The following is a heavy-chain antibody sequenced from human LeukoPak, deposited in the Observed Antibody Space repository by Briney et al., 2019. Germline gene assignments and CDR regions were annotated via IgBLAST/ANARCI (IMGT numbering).Heavy chain of an antibody. J-gene: IGHJ4*02. Sequence: GGCMRLSCAASILSFNSFWMCWVRQAPWKGLEWVANIKQDGTENYYVDSAKGRFTISRDNAKNSVYLQMNSLRAEDTAVYYCARDVSRTVTLDYWGQGTLVTVSS. CDR3: ARDVSRTVTLDY. CDR1: ILSFNSFW. CDR2: IKQDGTEN. D-gene: IGHD4-17*01. V-gene: IGHV3-7*01.